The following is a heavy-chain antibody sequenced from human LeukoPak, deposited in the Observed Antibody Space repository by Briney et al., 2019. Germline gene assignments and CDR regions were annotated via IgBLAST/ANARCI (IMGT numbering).Heavy chain of an antibody. V-gene: IGHV4-59*01. J-gene: IGHJ4*02. CDR3: ARGGYDFWSGYVAHFDY. CDR1: GDSISSYY. CDR2: IYHSGST. Sequence: SETLSLTCTVSGDSISSYYWSWIRQPPGKGLEWIGYIYHSGSTNYNPSLKSRATISVDTSKNQFSLKLSSVTAADTAVYYCARGGYDFWSGYVAHFDYWGQGTLVTVSS. D-gene: IGHD3-3*01.